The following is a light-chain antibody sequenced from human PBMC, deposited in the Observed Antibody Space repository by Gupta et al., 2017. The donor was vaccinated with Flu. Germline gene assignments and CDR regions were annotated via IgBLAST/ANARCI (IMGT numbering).Light chain of an antibody. CDR3: ASWDDSVSGPV. Sequence: VTISCSGTSSNIGKNFLFWYPQLPGAAPTLLIYKNNQRRSGVPARFSGSKSGTSASLAISGLRADDETTYYCASWDDSVSGPVFGGGTKLTVL. CDR1: SSNIGKNF. V-gene: IGLV1-47*01. CDR2: KNN. J-gene: IGLJ3*02.